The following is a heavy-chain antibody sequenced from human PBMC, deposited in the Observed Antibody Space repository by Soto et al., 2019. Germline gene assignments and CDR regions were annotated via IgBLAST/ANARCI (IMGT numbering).Heavy chain of an antibody. CDR3: ATVGIVVVVAARAGVDWFDP. V-gene: IGHV1-18*01. D-gene: IGHD2-15*01. CDR1: GYTFTSYG. Sequence: QVQLVQSGAEVKKPGASVKVSCKASGYTFTSYGISWVRQAPGQGLEWMGWISAYNGNTNYAQKIQGRVTMTTDTSTSTAYMQLRSLRSDDTAVYYCATVGIVVVVAARAGVDWFDPWGQGTLVTVSS. CDR2: ISAYNGNT. J-gene: IGHJ5*02.